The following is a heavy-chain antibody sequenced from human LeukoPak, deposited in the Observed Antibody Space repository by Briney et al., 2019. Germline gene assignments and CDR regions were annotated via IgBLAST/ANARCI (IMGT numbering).Heavy chain of an antibody. D-gene: IGHD3-22*01. CDR2: INHSGST. Sequence: SETLSLTCAVYGGSFSGYYWSWIRQPPGKGLEWIGEINHSGSTYYNPSLKSRVTISVDTSKNQFSLNPNSVTAADTSVYYYARLAGYYYDRSGYPKPSSLIDFWGQGILVTVSS. J-gene: IGHJ4*02. CDR1: GGSFSGYY. CDR3: ARLAGYYYDRSGYPKPSSLIDF. V-gene: IGHV4-34*01.